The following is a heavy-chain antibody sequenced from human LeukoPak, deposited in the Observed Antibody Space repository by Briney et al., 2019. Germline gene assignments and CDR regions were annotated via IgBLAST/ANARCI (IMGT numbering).Heavy chain of an antibody. Sequence: GGSLRLSCAASGFTFTAYAMSWVRQAPGKGLEWVSAISGSAYYTSYADSVKGRFTISRDNSKNTLYLQMNSLRAEDTASYYCAEHKVATKVKDYGGQGTLVTVSS. D-gene: IGHD3-22*01. CDR3: AEHKVATKVKDY. CDR2: ISGSAYYT. V-gene: IGHV3-23*01. J-gene: IGHJ4*02. CDR1: GFTFTAYA.